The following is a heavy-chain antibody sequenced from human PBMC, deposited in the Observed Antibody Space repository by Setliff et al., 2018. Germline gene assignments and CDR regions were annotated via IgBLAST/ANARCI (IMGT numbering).Heavy chain of an antibody. CDR3: AIGPMMDYMDV. Sequence: ASVKVSCKASGGTFSSYAISWMRQAPGQGLEWLGMTNPSGDYTGYAQRFQGRITMTSDTSTSTVNMEVSSLRSEDTAVYYCAIGPMMDYMDVWGKGTTVTVSS. V-gene: IGHV1-46*01. CDR2: TNPSGDYT. CDR1: GGTFSSYA. D-gene: IGHD3-16*01. J-gene: IGHJ6*03.